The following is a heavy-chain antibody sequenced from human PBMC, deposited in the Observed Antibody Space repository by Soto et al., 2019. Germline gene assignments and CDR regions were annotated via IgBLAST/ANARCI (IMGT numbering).Heavy chain of an antibody. Sequence: QLQLQESGPGLVKPSETLSLTCTVSGGSISSSSYYWGWIRQPPGKGLEWIGSIYYSGSTYYNPSLKSRVTISVDTSKNQFSLKLSSVTAADTAVYYCARQSDYIWGSYPTDWGQGTLVTVSS. J-gene: IGHJ4*02. V-gene: IGHV4-39*01. CDR1: GGSISSSSYY. CDR3: ARQSDYIWGSYPTD. D-gene: IGHD3-16*01. CDR2: IYYSGST.